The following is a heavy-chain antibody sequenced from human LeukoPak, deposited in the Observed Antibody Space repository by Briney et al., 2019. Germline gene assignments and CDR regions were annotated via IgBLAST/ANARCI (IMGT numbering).Heavy chain of an antibody. CDR3: ARGYSGGYYLIDAFDT. Sequence: GGSLRLSCAASGFTFSSYSMNWVRQAPGKGLEWVSSISSSSSYIYYADSVKGRFTISRDNAKNSLYLQMNSPRAEDTAVYYCARGYSGGYYLIDAFDTWGQGTMVTVSS. V-gene: IGHV3-21*01. CDR2: ISSSSSYI. J-gene: IGHJ3*02. CDR1: GFTFSSYS. D-gene: IGHD1-26*01.